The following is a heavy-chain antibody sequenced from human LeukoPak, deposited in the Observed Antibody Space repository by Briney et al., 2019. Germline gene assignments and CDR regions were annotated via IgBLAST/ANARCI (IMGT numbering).Heavy chain of an antibody. CDR3: AKPISGGLAVTADWFHP. CDR2: INANSGTT. J-gene: IGHJ5*01. D-gene: IGHD6-19*01. CDR1: GFAFSVYA. Sequence: GGSLRLSCAAPGFAFSVYAMSWLRQPPGKGLEWVSTINANSGTTSYAASVRGRFTISRDNSKNTLYLQLNTLRADGTATYYCAKPISGGLAVTADWFHPWGQGTLVVVSS. V-gene: IGHV3-23*01.